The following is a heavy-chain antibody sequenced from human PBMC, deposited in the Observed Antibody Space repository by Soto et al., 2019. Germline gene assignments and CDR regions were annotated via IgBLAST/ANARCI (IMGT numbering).Heavy chain of an antibody. J-gene: IGHJ6*02. V-gene: IGHV1-69*06. CDR3: ASGFSYNWKYLDV. CDR1: GGTFSSYA. Sequence: ASVKVSCKASGGTFSSYAISWVRQAPGQGLEWMGGIIPIFGTANYAQKFQGRVTITADKSTSTAYMELSSLRSEDTAVYYCASGFSYNWKYLDVWGQGTTVTVSS. D-gene: IGHD1-7*01. CDR2: IIPIFGTA.